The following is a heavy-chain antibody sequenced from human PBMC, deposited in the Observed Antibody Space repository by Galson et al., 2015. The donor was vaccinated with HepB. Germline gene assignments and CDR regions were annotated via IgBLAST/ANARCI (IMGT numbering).Heavy chain of an antibody. V-gene: IGHV3-48*04. CDR2: ISSSGNMI. CDR3: ARGQVRLGELPVYYSFDH. D-gene: IGHD3-16*02. J-gene: IGHJ4*02. Sequence: SLRLSCAASGFTFSHFSMNWARQAPGKGLEWVSYISSSGNMIYYADSVKGRFTISRDNTKNSLSLQMNSLGAEDTAVYYCARGQVRLGELPVYYSFDHWGQGTLVTVSS. CDR1: GFTFSHFS.